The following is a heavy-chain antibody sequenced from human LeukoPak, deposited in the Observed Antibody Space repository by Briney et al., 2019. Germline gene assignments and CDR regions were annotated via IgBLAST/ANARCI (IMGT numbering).Heavy chain of an antibody. V-gene: IGHV3-30-3*01. Sequence: GGSLRLSCAASGFTFSSYAMSWVRQAPGKGLEWVAVISYDGSNKYYADSVKGRFTISRDNSKNTLYLQMNSLRAEDTALYYCAKDRINDGSYSSFDYWGQGTLVTVSS. J-gene: IGHJ4*02. CDR1: GFTFSSYA. CDR3: AKDRINDGSYSSFDY. D-gene: IGHD1-26*01. CDR2: ISYDGSNK.